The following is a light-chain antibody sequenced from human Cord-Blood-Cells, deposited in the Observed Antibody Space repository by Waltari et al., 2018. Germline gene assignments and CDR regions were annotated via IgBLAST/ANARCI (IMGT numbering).Light chain of an antibody. J-gene: IGLJ3*02. CDR2: KGS. Sequence: SYELTQPPSVSVSPGQTARLTCPGDVLPKKYARWVQQKPGQAPVLVICKGSARPSGIPGRISGSSSGTTVTFTISGAQVEEEAEYYCYSAADNNWVFGGGTKRTVL. CDR3: YSAADNNWV. V-gene: IGLV3-27*01. CDR1: VLPKKY.